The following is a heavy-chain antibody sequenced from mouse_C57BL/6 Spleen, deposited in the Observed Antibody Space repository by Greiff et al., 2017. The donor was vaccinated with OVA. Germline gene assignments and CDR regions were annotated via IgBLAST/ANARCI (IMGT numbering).Heavy chain of an antibody. D-gene: IGHD2-12*01. Sequence: VQLQQSGPGLVQPSQSLSITCTVSGFSLTSYGVHWVRQSPGKGLEWMGVIWSGGSTDYNDAFIPRLSISKDNSKSQVLFRRNILQADDTAIYYCARRDSYHNFDDWGQGTTLTVAS. J-gene: IGHJ2*01. CDR3: ARRDSYHNFDD. CDR1: GFSLTSYG. CDR2: IWSGGST. V-gene: IGHV2-2*01.